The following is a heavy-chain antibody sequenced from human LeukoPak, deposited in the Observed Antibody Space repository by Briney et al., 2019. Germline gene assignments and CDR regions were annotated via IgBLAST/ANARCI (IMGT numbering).Heavy chain of an antibody. J-gene: IGHJ4*02. CDR2: IIPILGIA. CDR1: GGTFSSYA. V-gene: IGHV1-69*04. D-gene: IGHD1-26*01. Sequence: ASVKVSCTASGGTFSSYAISWVRQAPGKGLEWMGRIIPILGIANYAQKFQGRVTITADKSTSTAYMELSSLRSEDTAVYYCARWTAGGAALLFDDWGQGTLVTVSS. CDR3: ARWTAGGAALLFDD.